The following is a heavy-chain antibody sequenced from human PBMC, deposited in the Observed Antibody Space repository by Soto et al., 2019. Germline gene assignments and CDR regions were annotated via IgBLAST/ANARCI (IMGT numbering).Heavy chain of an antibody. J-gene: IGHJ4*02. CDR2: IDWDDDK. V-gene: IGHV2-70*01. CDR3: ARGVGDLLWKARPYYFDY. CDR1: GFSLSTSGVC. D-gene: IGHD3-10*01. Sequence: SGPTLVNPTQTLTLTCTFSGFSLSTSGVCVSWIRQPPGKALEWLALIDWDDDKYYSTSLRTRLTISKDTSKNRVVLTMTNMDPVDTATYYCARGVGDLLWKARPYYFDYWGQGTLVTVSS.